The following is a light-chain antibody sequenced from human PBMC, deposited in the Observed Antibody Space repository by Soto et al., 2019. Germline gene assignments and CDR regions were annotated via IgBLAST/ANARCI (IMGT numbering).Light chain of an antibody. J-gene: IGKJ2*01. CDR1: QTVSNN. CDR2: GIS. Sequence: EVVVTQAPRTLSVSLQQRATLSCRTSQTVSNNLAWYRQKPGQAPRLLIYGISKRSTGLPDRFSGAGSGTEFTLPISSLQSQDSAVYYCQQYNNWPHTFGEGTKLEIK. V-gene: IGKV3-15*01. CDR3: QQYNNWPHT.